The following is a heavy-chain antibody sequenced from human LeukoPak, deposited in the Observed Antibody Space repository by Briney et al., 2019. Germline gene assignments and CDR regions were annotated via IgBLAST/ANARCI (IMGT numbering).Heavy chain of an antibody. CDR3: ARHSGHSSTNDAFDI. D-gene: IGHD6-13*01. CDR2: INAGNGNT. CDR1: GYTFTSYA. Sequence: ASVKVSCKASGYTFTSYAMHWVRQAPGQRLEWMGWINAGNGNTKYSQKFQGRVTITRDTSASTAYMELSSLRSEDTAVYYCARHSGHSSTNDAFDIWGQGTMVIVSS. V-gene: IGHV1-3*01. J-gene: IGHJ3*02.